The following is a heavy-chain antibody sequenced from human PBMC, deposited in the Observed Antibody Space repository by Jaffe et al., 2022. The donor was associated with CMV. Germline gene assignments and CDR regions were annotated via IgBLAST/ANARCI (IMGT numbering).Heavy chain of an antibody. Sequence: VQLVQSGAEVKKPGSSVKVSCKASGGTFSSYAISWVRQAPGQGLEWMGRIIPTLNKASYAQKFQGRVTIIADRSTSTVYMELSSLRSEDTALYYCARDLGSRGDGYNRAGVWGQGTLLTVSS. D-gene: IGHD5-12*01. CDR3: ARDLGSRGDGYNRAGV. CDR1: GGTFSSYA. CDR2: IIPTLNKA. J-gene: IGHJ4*02. V-gene: IGHV1-69*09.